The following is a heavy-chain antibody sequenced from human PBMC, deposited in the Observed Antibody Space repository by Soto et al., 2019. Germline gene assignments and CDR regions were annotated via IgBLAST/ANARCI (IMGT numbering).Heavy chain of an antibody. V-gene: IGHV3-73*01. D-gene: IGHD3-22*01. Sequence: PVGSLILSCAASGFTFSGSAMHWVRQASGKGLEWVGRIRSKTNSYATAYAASVKGRFTISRDDSKDTAYLQMNSLKTEDTAVYYCTRDPRNYYDSIGSANWFDPWGQGTLVTVS. J-gene: IGHJ5*02. CDR3: TRDPRNYYDSIGSANWFDP. CDR2: IRSKTNSYAT. CDR1: GFTFSGSA.